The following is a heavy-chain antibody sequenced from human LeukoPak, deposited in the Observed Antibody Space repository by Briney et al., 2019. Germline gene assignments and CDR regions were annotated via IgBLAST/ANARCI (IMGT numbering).Heavy chain of an antibody. J-gene: IGHJ6*04. V-gene: IGHV3-21*01. CDR3: AELGITMIGGV. Sequence: GGSLRLSCAASGFTFSSYSMNWVRQAPGKGLEWVSSISSSSSYIYHADSVKGRFTISRDNAKNSLYLQMNSLRAEDTAVYYCAELGITMIGGVWGKGTTVTISS. D-gene: IGHD3-10*02. CDR1: GFTFSSYS. CDR2: ISSSSSYI.